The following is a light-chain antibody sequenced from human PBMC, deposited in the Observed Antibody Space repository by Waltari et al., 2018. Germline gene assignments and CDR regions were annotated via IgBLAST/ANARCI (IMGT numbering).Light chain of an antibody. Sequence: QLVLTQSPSASASLGASVKLTCTLSSGHSTYALAWPQQQPEKGPRYLLKLNSDGSHSKGDGIPDRFSGSKSGAERYLTISSLQSEDEGDYYCQTWGTGTVVFGGGTKLTVL. V-gene: IGLV4-69*01. J-gene: IGLJ2*01. CDR2: LNSDGSH. CDR1: SGHSTYA. CDR3: QTWGTGTVV.